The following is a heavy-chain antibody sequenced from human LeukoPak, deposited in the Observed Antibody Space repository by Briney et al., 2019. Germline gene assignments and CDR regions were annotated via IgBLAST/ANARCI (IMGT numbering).Heavy chain of an antibody. J-gene: IGHJ6*02. CDR2: IASSGNNI. Sequence: GGSLRLSCAASGFSFSSYQMNWVRQAPGRGLEWVSYIASSGNNINYADSVKGRFTISRDNARNSLYLQMNSLRDEDTAVYHCGRSGRPYGIDVWGQGTTVTVSS. D-gene: IGHD3-10*01. CDR3: GRSGRPYGIDV. V-gene: IGHV3-48*03. CDR1: GFSFSSYQ.